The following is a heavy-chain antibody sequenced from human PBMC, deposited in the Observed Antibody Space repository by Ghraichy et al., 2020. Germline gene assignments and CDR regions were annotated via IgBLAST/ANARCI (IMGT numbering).Heavy chain of an antibody. CDR1: GFTVSSNY. J-gene: IGHJ3*02. D-gene: IGHD3-10*01. Sequence: GGSLRLSCAASGFTVSSNYMSWVRQAPGKGLEWVSVIYSGGSTYYADSVKGRFTISRDNSKNTLYLQMNSLRAEDTAVYYCAREYGSGSYWHDAFDIWGQGTMVTVSS. CDR2: IYSGGST. CDR3: AREYGSGSYWHDAFDI. V-gene: IGHV3-53*01.